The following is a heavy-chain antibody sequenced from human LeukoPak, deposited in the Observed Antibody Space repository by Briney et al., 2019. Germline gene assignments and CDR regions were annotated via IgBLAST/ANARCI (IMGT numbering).Heavy chain of an antibody. Sequence: GSLRLSCAASGFTFSSHAMSWIRQAPGKGLEWIGHSGNSDYKPSLKSRITISTDTSNNHFSLNLVSVTAADTAVYYCATYYVGVGGRGHWGPGTLVTVSS. V-gene: IGHV4-59*11. CDR1: GFTFSSHA. CDR2: HSGNS. CDR3: ATYYVGVGGRGH. D-gene: IGHD3-16*01. J-gene: IGHJ4*02.